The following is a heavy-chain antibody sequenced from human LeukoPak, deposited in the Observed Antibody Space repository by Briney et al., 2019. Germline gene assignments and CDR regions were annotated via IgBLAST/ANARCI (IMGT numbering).Heavy chain of an antibody. Sequence: ETLSLTCAVYGGSFSGYYWSWVRQAPGKGLEWVSVIYSGGSTYYADSVKGRLTISRDNSKNTLYLQMNSLRAEDTAVYYCAREGRVTMVRGVIKGANYFDYWGQGTLVTVSS. CDR1: GGSFSGYY. J-gene: IGHJ4*02. V-gene: IGHV3-66*01. D-gene: IGHD3-10*01. CDR3: AREGRVTMVRGVIKGANYFDY. CDR2: IYSGGST.